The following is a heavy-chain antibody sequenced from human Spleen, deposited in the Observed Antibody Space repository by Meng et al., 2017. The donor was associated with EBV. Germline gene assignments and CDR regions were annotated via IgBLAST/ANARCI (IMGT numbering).Heavy chain of an antibody. CDR1: GDSISSFYY. CDR2: VHYTGST. Sequence: LRLRDAGPGQVKPSEPLSLTCTVSGDSISSFYYWGWIRQPPGRGLEWIGSVHYTGSTYYSPSLTSRVTVSVDTSKNQFSLRLTSVTAADTAVYYCARPFPSWQSPRLDPFGAWGQGTLVTVSS. CDR3: ARPFPSWQSPRLDPFGA. V-gene: IGHV4-39*01. D-gene: IGHD6-19*01. J-gene: IGHJ5*02.